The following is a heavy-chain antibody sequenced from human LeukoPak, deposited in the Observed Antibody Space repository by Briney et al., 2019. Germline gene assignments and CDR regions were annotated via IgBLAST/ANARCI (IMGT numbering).Heavy chain of an antibody. V-gene: IGHV3-33*01. D-gene: IGHD3-10*01. CDR1: GFTFSSYG. CDR3: ARSMVRGVIKYYYGMDV. Sequence: GGSLRLSCAASGFTFSSYGMNWVRQAPGKGLEWVAVIWYDGSNKYYADSVKGRFTISRDNSKNTLYLQMNSLRAEDTAVYYCARSMVRGVIKYYYGMDVWGQGTTVTVSS. CDR2: IWYDGSNK. J-gene: IGHJ6*02.